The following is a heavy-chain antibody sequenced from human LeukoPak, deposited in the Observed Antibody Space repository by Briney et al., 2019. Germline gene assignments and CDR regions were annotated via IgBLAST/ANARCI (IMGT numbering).Heavy chain of an antibody. Sequence: GGSLRLSCAASGFTFSSYAMSWVRQAPGKGREWVSAISRSGGSTYYADSVKGRFTISRDNSKNTLYLQMNSLRAEDTAVYYCAKDPRRDGYNYHFDYWGQGTLVTVSS. V-gene: IGHV3-23*01. CDR3: AKDPRRDGYNYHFDY. CDR1: GFTFSSYA. CDR2: ISRSGGST. D-gene: IGHD5-24*01. J-gene: IGHJ4*02.